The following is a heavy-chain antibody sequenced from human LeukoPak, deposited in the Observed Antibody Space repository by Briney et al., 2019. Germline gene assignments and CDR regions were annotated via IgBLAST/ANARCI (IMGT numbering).Heavy chain of an antibody. CDR1: GGSISSNNYF. CDR3: ARDHLTPRGYNWNPNYFDY. D-gene: IGHD1-20*01. Sequence: SETLSLTCTVSGGSISSNNYFWGWIRQPPGKGLEWIGSIYDSGSTYYNPSLKSRVTISVDTSKNQFSLKLSSVTAADTAVYYCARDHLTPRGYNWNPNYFDYWGQGTLVTVSS. CDR2: IYDSGST. V-gene: IGHV4-39*07. J-gene: IGHJ4*01.